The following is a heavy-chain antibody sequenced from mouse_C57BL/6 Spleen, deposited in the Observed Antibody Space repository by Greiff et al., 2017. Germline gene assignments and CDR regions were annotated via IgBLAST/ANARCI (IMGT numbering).Heavy chain of an antibody. CDR1: GYTFTSYW. Sequence: VQLVESGAELMKPGASVKLSCKATGYTFTSYWIAWVKQRPGHGLEWIGEILPGSGRTNYNEKFKSKATLTADTSSNTAYMQLSSLTTEDSAIYCCARWDDAYVWYFDVWGTGLTVTVSS. V-gene: IGHV1-9*01. J-gene: IGHJ1*03. CDR2: ILPGSGRT. D-gene: IGHD2-12*01. CDR3: ARWDDAYVWYFDV.